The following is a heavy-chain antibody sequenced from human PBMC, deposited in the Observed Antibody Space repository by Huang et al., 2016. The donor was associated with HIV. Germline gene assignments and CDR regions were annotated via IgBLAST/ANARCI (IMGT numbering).Heavy chain of an antibody. CDR2: MNAENGNT. CDR3: ARVYDYVWGTYRYSAFDI. J-gene: IGHJ3*02. Sequence: QVQLVQSGAEVKKPGASVKVSCKTSGYSFTDYAMHWLRQAPGQRLEWMGWMNAENGNTKCSHKFQGRVTITRDTSARTAYMALSSLRSEDTAVYFCARVYDYVWGTYRYSAFDIWGQGTMVTVSS. V-gene: IGHV1-3*01. CDR1: GYSFTDYA. D-gene: IGHD3-16*02.